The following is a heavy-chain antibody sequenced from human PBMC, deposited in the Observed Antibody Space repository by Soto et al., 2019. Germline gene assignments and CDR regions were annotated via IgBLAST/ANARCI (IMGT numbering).Heavy chain of an antibody. D-gene: IGHD6-13*01. V-gene: IGHV2-26*01. J-gene: IGHJ5*02. CDR1: GFSLSNAGLG. CDR2: IFSNDEK. Sequence: QVTVKESGPVLVEPTETLTLTCTVSGFSLSNAGLGVSWIRQPPGKALEWLAHIFSNDEKSYSTSLKSRLTISKDTSKSQVVLTMTNLVPVDTATYYRASAYSTSWYWFDPWGQGTLVTVSS. CDR3: ASAYSTSWYWFDP.